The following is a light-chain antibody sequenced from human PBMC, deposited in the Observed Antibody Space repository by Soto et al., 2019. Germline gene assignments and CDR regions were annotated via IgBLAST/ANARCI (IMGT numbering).Light chain of an antibody. CDR2: GAS. J-gene: IGKJ1*01. CDR1: QSVTSNY. V-gene: IGKV3-20*01. Sequence: EIVLTQSPGTLSLSPGERATLSCRASQSVTSNYLAWYQQKPGQAPSLLIYGASARAAGIPDRFSGSGTGTDFALTISGLEPEDFAVYFCQQYASSPWTLGQGTKVEIK. CDR3: QQYASSPWT.